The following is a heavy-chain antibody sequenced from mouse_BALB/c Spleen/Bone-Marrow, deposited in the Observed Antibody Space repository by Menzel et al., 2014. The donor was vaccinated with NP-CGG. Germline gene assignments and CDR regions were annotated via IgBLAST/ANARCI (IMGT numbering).Heavy chain of an antibody. CDR2: IDPTDNYI. Sequence: VQRVESGAELVKPGASVMLSCKASGYNFTSYWVNWVKQRPGQGLEWIGEIDPTDNYINYNQKVKDKGTLTVDKSSSTAYMQLSSLTSEDTAVMYGAGVRVLYNSWYMEVWGPRTADTDPS. J-gene: IGHJ1*01. V-gene: IGHV1-69*02. CDR3: AGVRVLYNSWYMEV. CDR1: GYNFTSYW. D-gene: IGHD1-3*01.